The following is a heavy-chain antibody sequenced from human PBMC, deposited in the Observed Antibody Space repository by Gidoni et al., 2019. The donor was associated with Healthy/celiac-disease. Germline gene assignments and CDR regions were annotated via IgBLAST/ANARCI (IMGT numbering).Heavy chain of an antibody. CDR2: IIGSGGST. D-gene: IGHD3-22*01. Sequence: EVQLLESGGGLVQPGGSLRLSCAASGFTFSRYAMSWVRQAPGKGLELGSAIIGSGGSTYYADSVKGRFTISRDNSKNTLYLQMNSLRAEDTAVYYCAKVYPQGEYYYDSSGYWDYWGQGTLVTVSS. CDR1: GFTFSRYA. CDR3: AKVYPQGEYYYDSSGYWDY. V-gene: IGHV3-23*01. J-gene: IGHJ4*02.